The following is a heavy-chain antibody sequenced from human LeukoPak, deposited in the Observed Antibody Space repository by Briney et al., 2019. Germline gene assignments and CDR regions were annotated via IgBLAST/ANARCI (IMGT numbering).Heavy chain of an antibody. D-gene: IGHD4-17*01. CDR1: GGSISRYY. CDR2: INYSGST. Sequence: SETLSLTCTVSGGSISRYYWSWIRQPPGKGLEWIGYINYSGSTKYNPALKSRVTISVDTSKNQFSLKLSSVTAADTAVYFCARDPHYGDILNDPFDIWGQGTMVTVSS. J-gene: IGHJ3*02. V-gene: IGHV4-59*01. CDR3: ARDPHYGDILNDPFDI.